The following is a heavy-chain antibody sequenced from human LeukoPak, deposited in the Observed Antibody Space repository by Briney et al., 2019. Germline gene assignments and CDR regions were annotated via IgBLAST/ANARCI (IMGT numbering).Heavy chain of an antibody. Sequence: GESLKISCKGSGYTFTNYWIGWVRQMPGKGLEWMGIIYPGDSDTRYSPPFQGQVTISVDKSISTAYLQWSSLKASDTAMYYCARWQEEQLVGFDYWGQGTLVTVSS. D-gene: IGHD6-6*01. V-gene: IGHV5-51*01. CDR2: IYPGDSDT. J-gene: IGHJ4*02. CDR3: ARWQEEQLVGFDY. CDR1: GYTFTNYW.